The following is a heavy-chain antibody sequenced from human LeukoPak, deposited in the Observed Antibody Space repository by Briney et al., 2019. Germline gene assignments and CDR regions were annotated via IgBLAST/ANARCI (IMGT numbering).Heavy chain of an antibody. CDR2: IDWDDDI. V-gene: IGHV2-70*01. CDR1: GFSLSSNGMC. J-gene: IGHJ6*02. CDR3: ARIPGKTYDDGMDV. Sequence: RESGPALVKPTQTLTLTCTFSGFSLSSNGMCVSWIRQPPGKALEWLALIDWDDDIYYSTSLKTRLTMSKGTSNNQVVLTMTNMDPVDTATYYCARIPGKTYDDGMDVWGQGTTVTVSS.